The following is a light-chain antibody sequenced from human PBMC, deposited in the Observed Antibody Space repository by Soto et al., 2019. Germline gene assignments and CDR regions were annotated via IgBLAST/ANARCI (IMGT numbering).Light chain of an antibody. J-gene: IGKJ5*01. CDR3: QQYGSSPPIT. CDR1: QSVSSSY. Sequence: EIVLTQSPGTLSLSPGERATLSCRAIQSVSSSYLAWYQQKPGQAPRLLIYGASSRATGIPDRFSGSGSGTDFTLTISRLEPEDFAVYYCQQYGSSPPITFGQGTHWRL. CDR2: GAS. V-gene: IGKV3-20*01.